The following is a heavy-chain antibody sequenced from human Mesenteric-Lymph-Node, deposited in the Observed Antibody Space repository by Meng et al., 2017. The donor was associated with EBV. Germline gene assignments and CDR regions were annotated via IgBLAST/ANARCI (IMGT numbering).Heavy chain of an antibody. CDR1: GYTFTNHY. J-gene: IGHJ4*02. V-gene: IGHV1-18*01. CDR2: ISAYNGHT. CDR3: ARGELYDSSGD. Sequence: QVQLVQYGSEVKKPGASVKVSCKASGYTFTNHYISWVRQAPGQGLEWMGWISAYNGHTSYTQKLQGRVTMTTDTSTNTAYMELRSLRSDDTAVYYCARGELYDSSGDWGQGTLVTVSS. D-gene: IGHD3-22*01.